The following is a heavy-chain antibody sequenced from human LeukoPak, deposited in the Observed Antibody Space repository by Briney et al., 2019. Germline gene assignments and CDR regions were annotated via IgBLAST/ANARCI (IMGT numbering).Heavy chain of an antibody. CDR3: ARVRDRSLYYDDRRGYSPLDF. CDR1: GYTFTSYT. V-gene: IGHV1-18*01. CDR2: ISVYKGDT. J-gene: IGHJ4*02. Sequence: ASVKVSCKASGYTFTSYTISWVRQAPGQGLEWMGWISVYKGDTKYAQKFQGRVTMTTDTSTSTAYMELRSLRSDDTAVYYCARVRDRSLYYDDRRGYSPLDFWGQGTLVTVSS. D-gene: IGHD3-22*01.